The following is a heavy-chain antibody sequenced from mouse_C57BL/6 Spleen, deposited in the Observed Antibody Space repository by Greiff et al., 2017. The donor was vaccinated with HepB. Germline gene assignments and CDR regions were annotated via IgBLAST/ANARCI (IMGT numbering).Heavy chain of an antibody. J-gene: IGHJ4*01. V-gene: IGHV1-52*01. D-gene: IGHD4-1*01. CDR1: GYTFTSYW. Sequence: QVQLKQPGAELVRPGSSVKLSCKASGYTFTSYWMHWVKQRPIQGLEWIGNIDPSDSETHYNQKFKDKATLTVDKSASTAYMQLSSLTSEDSAVYYCARHWEAFYAMDYWGQGTSVTVSS. CDR2: IDPSDSET. CDR3: ARHWEAFYAMDY.